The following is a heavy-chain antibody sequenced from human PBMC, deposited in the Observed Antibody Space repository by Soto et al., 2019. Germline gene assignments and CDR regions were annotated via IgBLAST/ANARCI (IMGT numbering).Heavy chain of an antibody. D-gene: IGHD3-16*02. V-gene: IGHV1-18*01. Sequence: QVHLVQSGAEVKNPGSSVKVSCTASGYIFSSYGITWVRQAPGQGLEWMGWISADSGDTNYAQKFQGRVTLTTDTSASTAYVELRTLISDDTAVYYCARGPSFIDPTAHWFDPWGQGTLVTVSS. J-gene: IGHJ5*02. CDR1: GYIFSSYG. CDR2: ISADSGDT. CDR3: ARGPSFIDPTAHWFDP.